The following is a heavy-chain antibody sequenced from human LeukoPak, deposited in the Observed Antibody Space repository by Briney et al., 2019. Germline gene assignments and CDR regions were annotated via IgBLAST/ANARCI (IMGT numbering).Heavy chain of an antibody. CDR1: GYTFTSYG. D-gene: IGHD2-2*01. CDR3: ARGHVLVPAATDY. J-gene: IGHJ4*02. Sequence: ASVKVSCKASGYTFTSYGISWVRQATGQGLEWMGRMNPDNGNTGFAQNFQGRVTMTRNISISTAYMALSSLRSGDTAVYYCARGHVLVPAATDYWGQGTLVTVSS. V-gene: IGHV1-8*02. CDR2: MNPDNGNT.